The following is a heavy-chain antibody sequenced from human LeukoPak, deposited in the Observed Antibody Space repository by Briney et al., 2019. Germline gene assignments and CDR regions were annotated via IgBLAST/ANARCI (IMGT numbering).Heavy chain of an antibody. CDR3: ATSQGYYYDSSGYYSLDY. J-gene: IGHJ4*02. V-gene: IGHV3-33*01. Sequence: GGSLRLSCAASGFTFSSYGMHWVRQAPGKGLEWVAVIWYDGSNKYYADSVKGRFTISRDNSKNTLYLQMNSLRAEDTAVYYCATSQGYYYDSSGYYSLDYWGQGTLVTVFS. CDR1: GFTFSSYG. D-gene: IGHD3-22*01. CDR2: IWYDGSNK.